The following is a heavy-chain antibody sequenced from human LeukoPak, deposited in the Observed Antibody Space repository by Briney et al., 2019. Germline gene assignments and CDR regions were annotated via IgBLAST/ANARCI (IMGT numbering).Heavy chain of an antibody. V-gene: IGHV1-2*02. CDR1: GYTFTGYY. CDR2: INPNSGGT. J-gene: IGHJ4*02. D-gene: IGHD4-17*01. Sequence: AASVKVSCKASGYTFTGYYMHWVRQAPGQGLEWMGWINPNSGGTNYAQKFQGRVTMTRDTSISTAYMELSRLRSDDTAVYYCARDSIHDYGSDYWGQGTLVTVSS. CDR3: ARDSIHDYGSDY.